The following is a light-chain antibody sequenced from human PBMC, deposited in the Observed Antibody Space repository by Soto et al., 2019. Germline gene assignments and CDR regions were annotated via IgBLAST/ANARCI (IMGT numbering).Light chain of an antibody. Sequence: DIQMTQSPSTLSASVGDRVTITCRASQSISSWLAWYQQKPGKAPKLLIYDASSLESGVPSRFSGSGSGTEFTLTISSLQPDDFATYHCQLYETFGQGTKVDIK. V-gene: IGKV1-5*01. J-gene: IGKJ1*01. CDR3: QLYET. CDR2: DAS. CDR1: QSISSW.